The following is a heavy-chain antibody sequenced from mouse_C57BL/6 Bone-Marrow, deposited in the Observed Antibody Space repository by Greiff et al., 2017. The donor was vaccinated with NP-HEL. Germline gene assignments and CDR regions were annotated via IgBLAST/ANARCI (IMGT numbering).Heavy chain of an antibody. V-gene: IGHV5-9-1*02. J-gene: IGHJ2*01. CDR3: TRAGYGNYVDY. CDR1: GFTFSSYA. CDR2: ISSGGDYI. Sequence: EVKLMESGEGLVKPGGSLKLSCAASGFTFSSYAMSWVRQTPEKRLEWVAYISSGGDYIYYADTVKGRFTISRDNARNTLYLQMSSLKSEDTAMYYCTRAGYGNYVDYWGQGTTLTVSS. D-gene: IGHD2-1*01.